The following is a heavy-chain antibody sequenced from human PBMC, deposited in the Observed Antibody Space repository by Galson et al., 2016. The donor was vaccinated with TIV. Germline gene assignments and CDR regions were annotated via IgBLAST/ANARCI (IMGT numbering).Heavy chain of an antibody. J-gene: IGHJ4*02. CDR1: GFSLTTGGMR. Sequence: PALVKPTQTLTLTCSFSGFSLTTGGMRVSWIRQPPGKALEWLARIDGDDDKFYSTSLRTRLTISKDTSKNQVVLTMTNMDPVDTATYYCAHHDYNNFFAYWGQGTLVTVSS. CDR2: IDGDDDK. CDR3: AHHDYNNFFAY. V-gene: IGHV2-70*04. D-gene: IGHD4-11*01.